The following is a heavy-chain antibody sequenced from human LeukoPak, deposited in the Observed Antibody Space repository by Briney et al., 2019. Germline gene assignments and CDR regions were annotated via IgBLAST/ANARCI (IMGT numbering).Heavy chain of an antibody. Sequence: GASVKVSCKASGYTFTSYYMHWVRQAPGQGLEWMGWINPNSGGTNYAQKFQGRVTMTRDTSISTAYMELSRLRSDDTAVYYCARGPPATGQLVRALLFDYWGQGTLVTVSS. CDR1: GYTFTSYY. J-gene: IGHJ4*02. V-gene: IGHV1-2*02. CDR3: ARGPPATGQLVRALLFDY. D-gene: IGHD6-6*01. CDR2: INPNSGGT.